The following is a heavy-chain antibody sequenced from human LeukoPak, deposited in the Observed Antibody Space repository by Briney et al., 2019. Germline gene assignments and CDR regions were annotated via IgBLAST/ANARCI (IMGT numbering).Heavy chain of an antibody. CDR2: INHSGGT. D-gene: IGHD3-10*01. Sequence: SETLSLTCAVYGGSFSGYYWSWIRQPPGKGLEWIGEINHSGGTNYNPSLKSRVTISVDTSKNQFSLKLSSVTAADTAVYYCARRKMGGSGSYYYWGQGTLVTVSS. CDR3: ARRKMGGSGSYYY. J-gene: IGHJ4*02. V-gene: IGHV4-34*01. CDR1: GGSFSGYY.